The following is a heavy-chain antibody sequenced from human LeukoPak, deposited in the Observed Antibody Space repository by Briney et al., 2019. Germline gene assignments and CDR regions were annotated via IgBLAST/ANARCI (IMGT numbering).Heavy chain of an antibody. D-gene: IGHD2-21*01. CDR3: AKDRAYGQFLWGNDY. Sequence: GGSLRLSCAASGFIFNTYGMHWVRQAPGKGLEWVAFIRNDGSDKYYAVSVKGRFTISRDNSKNTLYLQMNSLGVEDTALYYCAKDRAYGQFLWGNDYWGQGTLVTVSS. CDR2: IRNDGSDK. V-gene: IGHV3-30*02. J-gene: IGHJ4*02. CDR1: GFIFNTYG.